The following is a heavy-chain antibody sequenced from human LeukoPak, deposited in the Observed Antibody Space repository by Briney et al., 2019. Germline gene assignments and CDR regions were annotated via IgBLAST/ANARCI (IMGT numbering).Heavy chain of an antibody. Sequence: SETLSLTCTVSGGSTSSSSYYWGWIRQPPGKGLEWVGCIYYSGSAYYNPSLKSRVKISVDTSRNQFSLKLNSVTAADTAVYYCARHERPYSSSSPFQHWGQGTLVTASS. V-gene: IGHV4-39*01. CDR3: ARHERPYSSSSPFQH. D-gene: IGHD6-6*01. J-gene: IGHJ1*01. CDR2: IYYSGSA. CDR1: GGSTSSSSYY.